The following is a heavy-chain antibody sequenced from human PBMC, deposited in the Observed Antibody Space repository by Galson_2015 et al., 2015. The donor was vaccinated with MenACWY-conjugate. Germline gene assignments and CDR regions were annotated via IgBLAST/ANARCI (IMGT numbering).Heavy chain of an antibody. V-gene: IGHV1-69*06. Sequence: SVKVSCKASGGTFNSYGISWVRQAPGQGLEWMGGIIPNLGTAKYAQKFQGGVTITADTSTSTVYMEPSSLRSEDTAVFYCARSEEPVKGYCSSSSCYFFDFWGQGTLATVSS. CDR1: GGTFNSYG. D-gene: IGHD2-2*01. CDR3: ARSEEPVKGYCSSSSCYFFDF. CDR2: IIPNLGTA. J-gene: IGHJ4*02.